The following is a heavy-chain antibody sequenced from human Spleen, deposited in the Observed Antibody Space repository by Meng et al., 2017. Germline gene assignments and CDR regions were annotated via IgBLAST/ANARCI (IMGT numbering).Heavy chain of an antibody. D-gene: IGHD1-26*01. CDR3: ARPRGATLYYFDF. Sequence: GESLKISCAASGFTFSNYWMSWVRQAPGKGLEWVANINQDGSEKYYVDSVKGRFTISRDNAKNSLYLQMNSLRAEDTAVYYCARPRGATLYYFDFWGQG. V-gene: IGHV3-7*01. CDR2: INQDGSEK. J-gene: IGHJ4*02. CDR1: GFTFSNYW.